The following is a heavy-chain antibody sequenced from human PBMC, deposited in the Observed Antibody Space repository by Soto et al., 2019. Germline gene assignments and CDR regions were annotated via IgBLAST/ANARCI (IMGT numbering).Heavy chain of an antibody. V-gene: IGHV3-33*01. CDR2: IWYDGSNK. D-gene: IGHD2-2*01. Sequence: QVQLVESGGGVVQPGRSLRLSCAASGFTFSSYGMHWVRQAPGKGLEWVAVIWYDGSNKYYADSVKGRFTISRDNSKNTLYLQMNSPRAEDTAVYYCARTASAAPYSFDYWGQGTLVTVSS. CDR3: ARTASAAPYSFDY. CDR1: GFTFSSYG. J-gene: IGHJ4*02.